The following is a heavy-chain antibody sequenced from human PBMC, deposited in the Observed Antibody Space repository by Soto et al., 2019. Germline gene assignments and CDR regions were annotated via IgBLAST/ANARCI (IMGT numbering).Heavy chain of an antibody. D-gene: IGHD5-12*01. Sequence: ASVKVSCKASGGTFSSYAISWVRQAPGQGLEWMGGIIPIFGTANHAQKFQGRVTITADKSTSTAYMELSSLRSEDTAVYYCASSTKPGYSGYDLSGYYGMDVWGQGTTVTVSS. V-gene: IGHV1-69*06. CDR3: ASSTKPGYSGYDLSGYYGMDV. CDR2: IIPIFGTA. J-gene: IGHJ6*02. CDR1: GGTFSSYA.